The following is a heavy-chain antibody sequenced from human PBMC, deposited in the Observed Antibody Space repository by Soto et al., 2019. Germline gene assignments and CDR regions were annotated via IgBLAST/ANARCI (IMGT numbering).Heavy chain of an antibody. CDR2: ISGSGGST. D-gene: IGHD1-26*01. V-gene: IGHV3-23*01. CDR1: GFTFSYYG. Sequence: EVQLLESGGGLVQPGGSLRLSCAASGFTFSYYGMTWVRQGPGKGLEWVSAISGSGGSTYDADSVKGRFTISRDNSKNTLYLQMNSLRAEDTAVYYCAKYSGSHYYYYAMDVWGQGTTVTVSS. J-gene: IGHJ6*02. CDR3: AKYSGSHYYYYAMDV.